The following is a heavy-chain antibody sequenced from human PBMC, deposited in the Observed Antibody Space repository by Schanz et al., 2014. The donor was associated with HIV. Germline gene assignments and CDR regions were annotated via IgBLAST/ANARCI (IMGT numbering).Heavy chain of an antibody. J-gene: IGHJ4*01. CDR3: VRDAAGRFSDRSPGY. V-gene: IGHV3-23*04. Sequence: VQLVESGGGVVQPGRSLRLSCAASGFNFNNYAMTWVRQAPGKGREWVSSISESGGRTYYADSVNGRFTISRDNSKNTLYLQMNSLRVEDTAVYYCVRDAAGRFSDRSPGYWGQGTLVIVSS. CDR1: GFNFNNYA. D-gene: IGHD2-15*01. CDR2: ISESGGRT.